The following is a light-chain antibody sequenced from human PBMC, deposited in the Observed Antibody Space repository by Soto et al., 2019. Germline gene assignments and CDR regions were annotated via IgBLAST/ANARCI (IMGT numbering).Light chain of an antibody. V-gene: IGKV1-12*01. CDR3: QQANSYPWT. J-gene: IGKJ1*01. CDR1: QGVSDW. Sequence: DIQMAQSPSSVSASLGDSVTIXXRASQGVSDWVAWYQQKPGEAPKVXIYGSSSLLSGVPSRFSGTRAGTDFTLTISSLQPEDFATYYCQQANSYPWTFGQGTKVDIK. CDR2: GSS.